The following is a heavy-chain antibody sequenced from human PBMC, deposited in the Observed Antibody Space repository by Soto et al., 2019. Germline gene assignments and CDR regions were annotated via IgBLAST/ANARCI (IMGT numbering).Heavy chain of an antibody. J-gene: IGHJ5*02. V-gene: IGHV1-69*01. Sequence: QVQLVQSGAEVKKPGSSVKVSCKASGGTFSSYAISWVRQAPGQGLEWMGGIIPIFGTANYAQKFQGRVTITADESTSTAYMELSSLRSEDTVVYYCARVLSPAAGTGVFWFDPWGQGTLVTVSS. CDR1: GGTFSSYA. D-gene: IGHD6-13*01. CDR3: ARVLSPAAGTGVFWFDP. CDR2: IIPIFGTA.